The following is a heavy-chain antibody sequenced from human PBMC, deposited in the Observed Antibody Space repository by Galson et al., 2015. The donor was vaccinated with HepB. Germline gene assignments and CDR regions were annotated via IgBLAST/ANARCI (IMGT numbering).Heavy chain of an antibody. V-gene: IGHV5-51*01. CDR1: GYSFTSYW. J-gene: IGHJ4*02. CDR2: IYPGDSDT. D-gene: IGHD2-15*01. CDR3: ARQIHLGYCSGGSCYSRDY. Sequence: QSGAEVTKPGESLRISCKGSGYSFTSYWIGWVRQMPGKGLEWVGIIYPGDSDTRYSPSFQGQVTISADKSISTAYLHWSSLKASDTAMYYCARQIHLGYCSGGSCYSRDYWFQGTLVTVSS.